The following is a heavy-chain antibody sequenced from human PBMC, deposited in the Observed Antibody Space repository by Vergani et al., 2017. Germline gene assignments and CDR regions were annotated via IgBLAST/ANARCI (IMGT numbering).Heavy chain of an antibody. D-gene: IGHD3-10*01. Sequence: EVQLLESGGGLVQPGGSLRLSCAASGFTFSSYAMSWVRQAPGKGLEWVSAISGSGGSTYYADSVKGRFTISRDNSKNTLYLQMNSLRAEDTAVYYCARDRTYGSGRYYFDYWGQGTLVTVSS. CDR2: ISGSGGST. J-gene: IGHJ4*02. CDR3: ARDRTYGSGRYYFDY. CDR1: GFTFSSYA. V-gene: IGHV3-23*01.